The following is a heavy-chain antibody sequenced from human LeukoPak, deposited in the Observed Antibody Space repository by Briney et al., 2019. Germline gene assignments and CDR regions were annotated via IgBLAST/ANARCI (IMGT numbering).Heavy chain of an antibody. Sequence: GGSLRLSCAASGFTFSSYSMNWVRQAPGKGLEWVSYISSSSSTIYYADSVKGRFTISRDNAKNSLYLQMNSLRAEDTAVYYCARDGGASSGYWFDYWGQGTLVTVSS. CDR2: ISSSSSTI. J-gene: IGHJ4*02. D-gene: IGHD3-22*01. V-gene: IGHV3-48*01. CDR3: ARDGGASSGYWFDY. CDR1: GFTFSSYS.